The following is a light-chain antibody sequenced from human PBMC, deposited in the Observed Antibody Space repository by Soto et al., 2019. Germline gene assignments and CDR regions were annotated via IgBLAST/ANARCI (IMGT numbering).Light chain of an antibody. CDR2: GAS. J-gene: IGKJ5*01. V-gene: IGKV3-20*01. Sequence: EIVLTQSPGTLSLSPGERDTLSCRASQSVSTSYLAWYHEKPGQAPRLLIYGASSRATGIPDRFSGSGSGTDFTLTISRLEPEDFALYYCQQYGSSPPITFGQGTRLEIK. CDR3: QQYGSSPPIT. CDR1: QSVSTSY.